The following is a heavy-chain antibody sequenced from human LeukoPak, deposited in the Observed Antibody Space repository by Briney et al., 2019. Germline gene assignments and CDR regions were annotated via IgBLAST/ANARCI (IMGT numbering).Heavy chain of an antibody. CDR1: GGSISSSSYY. CDR2: IYYSGST. J-gene: IGHJ5*02. D-gene: IGHD3-3*01. V-gene: IGHV4-39*07. Sequence: PSETLSLTCTVSGGSISSSSYYWGWIRQPPGKGLEWIGSIYYSGSTYYNPSLKSRVTISVDTSKNQFSLKLSSVTAAGTAVYYCARARPRITIFGVVIDFGWFDPWGQGTLVTVSS. CDR3: ARARPRITIFGVVIDFGWFDP.